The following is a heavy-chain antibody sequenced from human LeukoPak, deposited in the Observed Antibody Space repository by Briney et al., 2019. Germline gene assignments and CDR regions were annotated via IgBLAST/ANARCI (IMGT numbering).Heavy chain of an antibody. V-gene: IGHV4-59*01. CDR2: IYYSGST. D-gene: IGHD6-19*01. J-gene: IGHJ5*02. Sequence: PSETLPLTCTVSGGSISSYYWSWIRQPPGEGLEWIGYIYYSGSTNYNPSLKSRVTISVDTSKNQFSLKLSSVTAAATAVYYCARRRSGWYFDPWGQGTLVTVSS. CDR3: ARRRSGWYFDP. CDR1: GGSISSYY.